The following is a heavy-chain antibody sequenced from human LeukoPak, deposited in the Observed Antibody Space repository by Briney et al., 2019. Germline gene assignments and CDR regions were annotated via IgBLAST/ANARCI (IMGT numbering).Heavy chain of an antibody. CDR1: GFTISSYW. J-gene: IGHJ5*02. Sequence: PGESLRLSCAASGFTISSYWMHWVRQAPGKGLVWVSRINSDGSSTSYADSVKGRFTISRVNVKNTLYLQMNSLRAEDTAMYYCAIGAAFDPWGQGTLVTVSS. V-gene: IGHV3-74*01. CDR2: INSDGSST. CDR3: AIGAAFDP.